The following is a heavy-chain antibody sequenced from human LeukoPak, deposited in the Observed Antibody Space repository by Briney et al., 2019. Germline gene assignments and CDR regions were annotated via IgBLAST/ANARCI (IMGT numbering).Heavy chain of an antibody. CDR2: IIPIFGTA. D-gene: IGHD2-15*01. J-gene: IGHJ6*02. V-gene: IGHV1-69*13. CDR1: GGTFSSYA. Sequence: GASVKVSFKASGGTFSSYAISWVRQAPGQGLEWMGGIIPIFGTANYAQKFQGRVTITADESTSTAYMELSSLRSEDTAVYYCASRPYCSGGSCYYYYYGMDVWGQGTTVTVSS. CDR3: ASRPYCSGGSCYYYYYGMDV.